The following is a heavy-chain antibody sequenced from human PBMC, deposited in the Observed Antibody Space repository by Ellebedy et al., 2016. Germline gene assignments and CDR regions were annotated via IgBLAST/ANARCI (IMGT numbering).Heavy chain of an antibody. Sequence: SQTLSLTCDISGDSVSSNSAAWNWIRQSPSRGLEWLGRTYYRSKWNNDYTISVKSRITINPDTSKNQFSLKLNSVTPEDTAVYYCARAREGGWYFDLWGRGTLVTVSS. J-gene: IGHJ2*01. D-gene: IGHD1-26*01. V-gene: IGHV6-1*01. CDR3: ARAREGGWYFDL. CDR2: TYYRSKWNN. CDR1: GDSVSSNSAA.